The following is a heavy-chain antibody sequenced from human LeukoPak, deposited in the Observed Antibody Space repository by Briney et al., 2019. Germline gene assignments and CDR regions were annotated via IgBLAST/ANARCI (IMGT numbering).Heavy chain of an antibody. CDR3: ARGPHQQWPVMRY. CDR2: INDSGSP. Sequence: SETLSLTCAFSGGSFSGYHRTWIRQPPGKGLDWIGEINDSGSPNYNPSLKNRVTISMDTSKNQFSVQLTSVTAADTGIYYCARGPHQQWPVMRYWGQGSLVTVSS. D-gene: IGHD6-19*01. V-gene: IGHV4-34*01. J-gene: IGHJ4*02. CDR1: GGSFSGYH.